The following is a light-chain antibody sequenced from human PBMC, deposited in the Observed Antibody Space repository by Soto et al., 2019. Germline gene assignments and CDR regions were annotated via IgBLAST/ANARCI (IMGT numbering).Light chain of an antibody. Sequence: SYELTQPPSVSVAPGQTARITCGGNNIESKSVHWYQQRPGQAPVLVVHDDRDRPSGIPERISGSNSGNTATLTISRVEAGDEAEYYCQVWDGLSDHVIFGGGTQLTVL. CDR1: NIESKS. J-gene: IGLJ2*01. CDR2: DDR. V-gene: IGLV3-21*02. CDR3: QVWDGLSDHVI.